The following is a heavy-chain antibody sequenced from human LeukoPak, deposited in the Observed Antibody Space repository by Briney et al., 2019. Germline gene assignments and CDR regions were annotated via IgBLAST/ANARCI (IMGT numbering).Heavy chain of an antibody. CDR2: IYYSGST. D-gene: IGHD4/OR15-4a*01. Sequence: IPSETLSLTCTVPGGSISSSSYYWGWIRQPPGKGLEWIGSIYYSGSTYYNPSLKSRVTISVDTSKNQFSLKLSSVTAADTAVYYCARDVRGYYYYYMDVWGKGTTVTVSS. CDR1: GGSISSSSYY. CDR3: ARDVRGYYYYYMDV. V-gene: IGHV4-39*07. J-gene: IGHJ6*03.